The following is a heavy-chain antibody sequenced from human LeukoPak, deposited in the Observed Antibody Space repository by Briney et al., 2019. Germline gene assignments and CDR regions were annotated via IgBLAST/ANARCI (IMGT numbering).Heavy chain of an antibody. D-gene: IGHD2-15*01. V-gene: IGHV4-4*07. CDR3: AREGCSGGVCYFDY. CDR1: GGSISNYY. J-gene: IGHJ4*02. CDR2: IDASGNT. Sequence: PSETLSLTCTASGGSISNYYWTWIRQPAGKGLEWIGRIDASGNTKYTPSLRSRVTLSIDTSGQQFSLKLSSVTAAYTAVYFCAREGCSGGVCYFDYWGRGTLVTVSS.